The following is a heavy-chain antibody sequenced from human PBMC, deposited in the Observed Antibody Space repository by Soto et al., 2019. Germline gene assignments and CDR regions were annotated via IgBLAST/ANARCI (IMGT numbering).Heavy chain of an antibody. J-gene: IGHJ4*02. Sequence: PSETLSLTCTVSGGSIGSYYWSWIRQSPEKGLEWIAFIHHSGSTNYKPSLKSRVAISVDTSNNQFSLKLTSVTAADTAVYYCARAAPHMSSSWTARFDYWGQGTLVTVSS. CDR1: GGSIGSYY. CDR2: IHHSGST. CDR3: ARAAPHMSSSWTARFDY. V-gene: IGHV4-59*08. D-gene: IGHD6-13*01.